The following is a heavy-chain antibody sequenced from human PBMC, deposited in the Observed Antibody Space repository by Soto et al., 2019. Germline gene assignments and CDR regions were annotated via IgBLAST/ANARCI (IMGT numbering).Heavy chain of an antibody. J-gene: IGHJ5*02. V-gene: IGHV1-18*01. D-gene: IGHD3-10*01. CDR1: GYTFTSCG. CDR3: ARDSPLGNWFDP. CDR2: ISAYNGNT. Sequence: ASVKVSCKASGYTFTSCGISWVRQAPGQGLEWMGWISAYNGNTNYAQKLQGRVTMTTDTSTSTAYMELRSLRSDDTAVYYCARDSPLGNWFDPWGQGTLVTVSS.